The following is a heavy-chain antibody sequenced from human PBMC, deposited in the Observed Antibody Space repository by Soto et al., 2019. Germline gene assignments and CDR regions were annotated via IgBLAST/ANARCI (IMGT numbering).Heavy chain of an antibody. CDR2: IIPIFGTA. D-gene: IGHD3-22*01. Sequence: QVQLVQSGAEVKKPGSSVKVSCKASGGTFSSYAISWVRQAPGQGLEWMGGIIPIFGTANYAQKFQGRVTITADESTSTAYMELSSLRSEDTAVYYCARVGTDYYDSSGYYEKYWYFDLWGRGTLVTVSS. V-gene: IGHV1-69*12. CDR1: GGTFSSYA. J-gene: IGHJ2*01. CDR3: ARVGTDYYDSSGYYEKYWYFDL.